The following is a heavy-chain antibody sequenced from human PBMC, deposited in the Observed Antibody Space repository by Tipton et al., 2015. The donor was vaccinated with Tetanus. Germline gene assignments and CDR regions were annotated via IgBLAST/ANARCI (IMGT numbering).Heavy chain of an antibody. V-gene: IGHV5-51*01. Sequence: QLVQSGAEVKKPGESLRISCKVSGHNSRSYWISWVRQMPGKGLEWMGIIYPGDSDATYSPSFQGQVTISVDKSISTAYLQWSSLKASDTAIYYCGRPRGSSTNNLDIWGQGTLVTVSS. J-gene: IGHJ4*02. D-gene: IGHD2-2*01. CDR2: IYPGDSDA. CDR3: GRPRGSSTNNLDI. CDR1: GHNSRSYW.